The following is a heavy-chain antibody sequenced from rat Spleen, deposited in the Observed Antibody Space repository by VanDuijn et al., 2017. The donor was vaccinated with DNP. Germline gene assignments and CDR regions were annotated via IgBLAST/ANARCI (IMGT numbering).Heavy chain of an antibody. CDR3: ARQLYLPLFDY. Sequence: EVQLVESGGGLVSPGRSLKLSCAGSGFTFSDYYMSWVRQAPTKVLDWVASISSDGGHTYYRDSVKGRFTISRDNAKSTLYLQMNSLRSEDTATYYCARQLYLPLFDYWGQGVMVTVSS. V-gene: IGHV5-25*01. CDR1: GFTFSDYY. J-gene: IGHJ2*01. CDR2: ISSDGGHT. D-gene: IGHD1-2*01.